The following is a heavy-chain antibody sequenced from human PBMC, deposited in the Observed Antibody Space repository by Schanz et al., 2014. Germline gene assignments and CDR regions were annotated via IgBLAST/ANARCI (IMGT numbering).Heavy chain of an antibody. CDR2: IKGDSSEK. Sequence: VQLVESGGALVQPGGSLRLSCSASGFTFSDHWMSWVRQPPGKGLEWVANIKGDSSEKNYVDSVKGRFTISRDNAKNTVYLQMTSLRVEDTAVYYCARGGADSAMAHEYWGRGTLVTVSS. CDR3: ARGGADSAMAHEY. V-gene: IGHV3-7*01. CDR1: GFTFSDHW. J-gene: IGHJ4*02. D-gene: IGHD5-18*01.